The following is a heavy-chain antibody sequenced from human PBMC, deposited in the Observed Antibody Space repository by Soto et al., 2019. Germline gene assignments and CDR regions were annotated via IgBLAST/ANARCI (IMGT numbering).Heavy chain of an antibody. J-gene: IGHJ5*02. Sequence: EVQLLESGGGLVQPGGSLRLSCAASGFIFSSYAMSWVRQAPGKGLEWVSTISDSGGTTYYADSVKGRFTISRDNSKNTLYAQMNYLRAEDTAVYYCAKAFGGNWGRFDPWGQGTLVTVSS. CDR1: GFIFSSYA. D-gene: IGHD7-27*01. CDR2: ISDSGGTT. V-gene: IGHV3-23*01. CDR3: AKAFGGNWGRFDP.